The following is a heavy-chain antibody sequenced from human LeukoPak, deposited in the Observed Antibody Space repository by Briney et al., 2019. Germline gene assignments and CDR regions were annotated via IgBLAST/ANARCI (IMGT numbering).Heavy chain of an antibody. Sequence: SETLSLTCTVSGGSISSSSYYWGWIRQPPGKGLEWIGSIYYSGSTYYNPSLKSRVTISVDTSKNLFSLKLSSVTAADTAVYYCARVVGAADNKVFDYWGQGTLVTVSS. D-gene: IGHD6-13*01. V-gene: IGHV4-39*07. CDR1: GGSISSSSYY. CDR2: IYYSGST. J-gene: IGHJ4*02. CDR3: ARVVGAADNKVFDY.